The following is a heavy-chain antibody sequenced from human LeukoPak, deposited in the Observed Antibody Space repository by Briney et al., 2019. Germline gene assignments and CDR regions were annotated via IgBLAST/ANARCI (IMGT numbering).Heavy chain of an antibody. CDR3: ARQKTGGYYYDSNNFDY. CDR2: IYNTEAP. V-gene: IGHV4-59*08. CDR1: GGSISDHY. Sequence: LETLSLTCSVSGGSISDHYWSWIRQPPGKGLEWIAYIYNTEAPNYNPSLNARVTMSLDMSKNQFSLRLSSVTAADTAVYYCARQKTGGYYYDSNNFDYWGQGTLVTVSS. J-gene: IGHJ4*02. D-gene: IGHD3-22*01.